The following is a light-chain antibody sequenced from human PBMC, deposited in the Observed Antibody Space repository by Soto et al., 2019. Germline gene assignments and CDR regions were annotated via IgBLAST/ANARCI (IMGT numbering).Light chain of an antibody. J-gene: IGKJ1*01. Sequence: EIVLTQSPATLSLSPGERATLSCRATQSVRSSLAWYLQQPGQAPRLLIYDASNRATGIPARFSGSGSGTDFTLTISSLEPEDFAVYYCQQRSNWSTFGQGTKVDIK. CDR2: DAS. CDR1: QSVRSS. CDR3: QQRSNWST. V-gene: IGKV3-11*01.